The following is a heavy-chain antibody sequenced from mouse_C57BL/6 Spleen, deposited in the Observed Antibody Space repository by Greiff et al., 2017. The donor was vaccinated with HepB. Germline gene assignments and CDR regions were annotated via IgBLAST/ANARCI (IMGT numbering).Heavy chain of an antibody. J-gene: IGHJ4*01. Sequence: VQLQQSGPELVKPGASVKMSCKASGYTFTDYNMHWVKQSHGKSLEWIGYINPNNGGTSYNQKFKGKATLTVNKSSSTAYMELRSLTSEDSAVYYCARITVVEEDYAMDYWGQGTSVTVSS. V-gene: IGHV1-22*01. CDR1: GYTFTDYN. CDR2: INPNNGGT. D-gene: IGHD1-1*01. CDR3: ARITVVEEDYAMDY.